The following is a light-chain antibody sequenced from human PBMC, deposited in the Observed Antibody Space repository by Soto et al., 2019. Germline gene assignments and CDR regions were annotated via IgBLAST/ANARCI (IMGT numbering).Light chain of an antibody. Sequence: DIQMTQCPSTLSASVGDRVSITCRASQSLXSWFAWYQKKPGKAPKILIYXASILESGVPSRFSGSGYGTEFTITISNLQPDDVATYCCQQYNSYWTFGQGTKVDIK. CDR3: QQYNSYWT. V-gene: IGKV1-5*01. CDR2: XAS. CDR1: QSLXSW. J-gene: IGKJ1*01.